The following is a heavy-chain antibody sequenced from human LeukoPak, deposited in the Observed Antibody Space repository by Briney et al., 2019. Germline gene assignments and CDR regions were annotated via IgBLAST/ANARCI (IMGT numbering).Heavy chain of an antibody. J-gene: IGHJ5*02. CDR3: ATLPGYCTNGVCRHGT. Sequence: ASVTVSCKVSGYTLTELSMHWVRQAPGKGLEWMGGFDPEDGETIYAQKFQGRVTMTEDTSTDTAYMELSSLRSEDTAVYYCATLPGYCTNGVCRHGTWGQGTLVTVSS. CDR2: FDPEDGET. D-gene: IGHD2-8*01. CDR1: GYTLTELS. V-gene: IGHV1-24*01.